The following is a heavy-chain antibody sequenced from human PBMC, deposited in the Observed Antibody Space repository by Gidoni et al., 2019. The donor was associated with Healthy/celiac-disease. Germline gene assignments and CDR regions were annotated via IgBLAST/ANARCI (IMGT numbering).Heavy chain of an antibody. J-gene: IGHJ3*02. CDR1: GFPFSSYE. CDR3: ARYCGGDCYFGAPDAFDI. D-gene: IGHD2-21*02. V-gene: IGHV3-48*03. Sequence: EVQLVESGGGLVQPGGSLRLSCAASGFPFSSYEMNWVRQAPGKGLEWVSYISSSGSTIYYADSVKGRFTISRDNAKNSLYLQMNSLRAEDTAVYYCARYCGGDCYFGAPDAFDIWGQGTMVTVSS. CDR2: ISSSGSTI.